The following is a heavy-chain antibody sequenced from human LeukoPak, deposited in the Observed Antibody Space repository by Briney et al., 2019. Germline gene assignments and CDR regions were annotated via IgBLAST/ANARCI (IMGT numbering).Heavy chain of an antibody. D-gene: IGHD6-13*01. CDR1: GGTFSSYA. CDR2: IIPILGIA. J-gene: IGHJ6*02. Sequence: SVKVSCKASGGTFSSYAISWVRQAPGQGLEWMGRIIPILGIANYAQKFQGRVTITADKSTSTAYMELSSLRSEDTAVYYCAREWGSSWYYYYGMDVWGQGTTVTVSS. V-gene: IGHV1-69*04. CDR3: AREWGSSWYYYYGMDV.